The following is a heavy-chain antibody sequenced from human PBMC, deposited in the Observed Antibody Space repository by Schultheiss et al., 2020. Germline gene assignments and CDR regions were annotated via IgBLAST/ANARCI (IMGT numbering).Heavy chain of an antibody. Sequence: SETLSLTCAVYGGSFSGYYWSWIRQPAGKGLEWIGEINHSGSTNYNPSLKSRVTISVDTSKNQFSLKLSSVTAADTAVYYCARGGEYSYGLVYYYYYYMDVWGKGTTVTVSS. D-gene: IGHD5-18*01. J-gene: IGHJ6*03. V-gene: IGHV4-34*01. CDR1: GGSFSGYY. CDR3: ARGGEYSYGLVYYYYYYMDV. CDR2: INHSGST.